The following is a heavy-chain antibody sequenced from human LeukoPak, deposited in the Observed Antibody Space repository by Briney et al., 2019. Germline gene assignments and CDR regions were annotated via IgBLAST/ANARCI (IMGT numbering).Heavy chain of an antibody. V-gene: IGHV4-59*01. CDR2: IYYSGST. D-gene: IGHD4-17*01. J-gene: IGHJ4*02. CDR1: GGSISSYY. Sequence: SETLSLTCTVSGGSISSYYWSWIRQPPGKGLEWIGYIYYSGSTNYNPSLKSRVTISVDTSKNQFSLKLSSVTAADTAMYYCARDRSIDYGDYYFDYWGQGTLVTVSS. CDR3: ARDRSIDYGDYYFDY.